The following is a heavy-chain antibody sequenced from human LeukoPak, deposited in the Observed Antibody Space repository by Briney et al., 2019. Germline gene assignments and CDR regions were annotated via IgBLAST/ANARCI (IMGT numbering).Heavy chain of an antibody. CDR2: ISSSSSTI. CDR1: GFTFSSYS. V-gene: IGHV3-48*01. Sequence: PGGTLRLSCAASGFTFSSYSMNWVRQAPGKGLEWVSYISSSSSTIYYADSVKGRFTISRDNAKNSLYLQMNSLRAEDTAVYYCARTSIRGVGDFWSSPEYYFDYWGQGTLVTVSS. J-gene: IGHJ4*02. D-gene: IGHD3-3*01. CDR3: ARTSIRGVGDFWSSPEYYFDY.